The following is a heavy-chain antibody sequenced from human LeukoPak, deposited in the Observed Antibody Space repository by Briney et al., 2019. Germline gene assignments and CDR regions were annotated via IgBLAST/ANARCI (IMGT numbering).Heavy chain of an antibody. CDR3: MGRDTGWNYSDY. Sequence: TSETLSLTCAVSGGSIYSHYWGWIRQPPGKGLEWIGDIYYKGNINYNPSLKSRVTLSLDTSKNHLSLKLTSVVAADTAIYYCMGRDTGWNYSDYWGQGILVTVSS. V-gene: IGHV4-59*08. D-gene: IGHD6-19*01. CDR1: GGSIYSHY. CDR2: IYYKGNI. J-gene: IGHJ4*02.